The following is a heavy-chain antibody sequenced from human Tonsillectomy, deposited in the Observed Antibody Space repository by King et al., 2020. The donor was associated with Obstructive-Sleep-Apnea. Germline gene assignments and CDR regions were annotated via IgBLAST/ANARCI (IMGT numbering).Heavy chain of an antibody. V-gene: IGHV4-31*03. J-gene: IGHJ4*02. CDR3: ARVPNVLRVFDV. Sequence: QLQESGPGLVKPLQTLSLTCSVSGGSISSDSHYWSWIRQQPGKDLEWLGYIYYTGSTYYNLSLKSRLTISLDTSENQLSLSLSSVTAADTAVYYCARVPNVLRVFDVWGQGTLVTVSS. CDR2: IYYTGST. CDR1: GGSISSDSHY.